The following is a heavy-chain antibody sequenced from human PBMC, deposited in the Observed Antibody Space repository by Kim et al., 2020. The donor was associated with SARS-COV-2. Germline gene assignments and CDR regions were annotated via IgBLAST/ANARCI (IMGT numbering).Heavy chain of an antibody. CDR3: ARALHSGDYIDS. J-gene: IGHJ4*02. CDR2: IYNTGNT. CDR1: GGSINSGAYY. Sequence: SETLSLTCSVSGGSINSGAYYWAWIRQHPGKGLEWIGYIYNTGNTGYDPSLKTRVSISLDMSRNQFSLQVTSVTAADTAIYYCARALHSGDYIDSWGQGTLVTVAS. V-gene: IGHV4-31*03. D-gene: IGHD3-10*01.